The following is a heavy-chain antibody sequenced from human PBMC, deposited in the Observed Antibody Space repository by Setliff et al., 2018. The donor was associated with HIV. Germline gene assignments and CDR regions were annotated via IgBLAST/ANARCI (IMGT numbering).Heavy chain of an antibody. CDR2: INHSGST. CDR1: GGSFSGYY. V-gene: IGHV4-34*01. J-gene: IGHJ6*03. CDR3: ARGRSFDRSGYYYMYYYYYYMDA. Sequence: SETLSLTCAVYGGSFSGYYWSWIRQPPGKGLEWVGEINHSGSTNYNPSLKSRVTISVDTSKNQFSLKLSSVTAADTAVYYSARGRSFDRSGYYYMYYYYYYMDAWGKGTTVTVSS. D-gene: IGHD3-22*01.